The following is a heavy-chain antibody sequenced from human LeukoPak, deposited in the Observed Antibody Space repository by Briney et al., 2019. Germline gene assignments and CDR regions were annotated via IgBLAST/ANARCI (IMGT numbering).Heavy chain of an antibody. CDR2: ISSSGTYI. D-gene: IGHD4-23*01. CDR1: GFTFSSYS. J-gene: IGHJ4*02. Sequence: GGSLRLSCAASGFTFSSYSMNWVRQAPGKGLEWVSFISSSGTYIYYADSMKGRFTISRDNAKNSLYLQMKSLRAEDTAVYYCARNGVNSDFDYWGQGNLVTVSS. CDR3: ARNGVNSDFDY. V-gene: IGHV3-21*01.